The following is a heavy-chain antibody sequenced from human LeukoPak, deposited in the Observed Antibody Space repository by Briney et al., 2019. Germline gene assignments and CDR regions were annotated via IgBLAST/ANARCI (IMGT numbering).Heavy chain of an antibody. J-gene: IGHJ4*02. CDR3: ARSLQVTYYDSSGQVYFDY. D-gene: IGHD3-22*01. CDR1: GGSISSYY. Sequence: SETLSLTCTVCGGSISSYYWSWIRQPPGKGLEWIGYIYYSGSTNYNPSLKSRVTISVDTSKNQFSLKLSSVTAADTAVYYCARSLQVTYYDSSGQVYFDYWGQGTLVTVSS. CDR2: IYYSGST. V-gene: IGHV4-59*01.